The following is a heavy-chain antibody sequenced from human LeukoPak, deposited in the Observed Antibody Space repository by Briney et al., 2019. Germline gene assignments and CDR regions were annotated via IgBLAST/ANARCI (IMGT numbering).Heavy chain of an antibody. Sequence: GSLRLSCAASGFTVSSYAMHWVRQPIGKGLEWVSALGIAGDTFYPGSVKGRFTISRENAKNSLYLQMNSLRAEDTAMYYCARQKQSHGNFDYWGQGTLVTVSS. CDR1: GFTVSSYA. CDR2: LGIAGDT. V-gene: IGHV3-13*01. D-gene: IGHD1-26*01. J-gene: IGHJ4*02. CDR3: ARQKQSHGNFDY.